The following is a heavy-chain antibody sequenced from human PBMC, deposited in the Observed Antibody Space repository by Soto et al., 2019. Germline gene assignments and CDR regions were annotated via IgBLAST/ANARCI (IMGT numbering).Heavy chain of an antibody. D-gene: IGHD2-8*02. CDR2: INHSGST. J-gene: IGHJ4*02. CDR3: ARDKITGLFDY. Sequence: SETLSLTCAVFGGSFSGYSWTCLRQPPGTGLEWIGEINHSGSTNYNPSLKSRVTISVDTSKNQFSLKLTSVTAADTAVYYCARDKITGLFDYWGQGTLVTVSS. CDR1: GGSFSGYS. V-gene: IGHV4-34*01.